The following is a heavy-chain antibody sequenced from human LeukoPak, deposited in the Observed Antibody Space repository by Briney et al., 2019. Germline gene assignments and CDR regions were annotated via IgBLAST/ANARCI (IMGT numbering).Heavy chain of an antibody. D-gene: IGHD1-26*01. CDR1: GYTFTSYA. CDR3: AREGGSYYYFDY. J-gene: IGHJ4*02. Sequence: ASVKVSCKASGYTFTSYAIHWVRQAPGQRLEWMGWINAGNGNTKYSQKFQGRVTITRDTSASTAYMELSSLRSEDTAVYYCAREGGSYYYFDYWGQGTLVTVSS. CDR2: INAGNGNT. V-gene: IGHV1-3*01.